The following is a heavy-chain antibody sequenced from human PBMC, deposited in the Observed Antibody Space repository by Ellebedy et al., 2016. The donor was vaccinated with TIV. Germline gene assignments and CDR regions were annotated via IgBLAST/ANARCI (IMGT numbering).Heavy chain of an antibody. CDR3: ARGLYGDIVVVPAAKVNGMDV. Sequence: AASVKVSCKASGYTFTSYDINWVRQATGQGLEWMGWMNPNSGNTGYAQKFQGRVTMTRNTSISTAYMELSSLRSEDTAVYYWARGLYGDIVVVPAAKVNGMDVWGQGTTVTVSS. V-gene: IGHV1-8*01. CDR1: GYTFTSYD. J-gene: IGHJ6*02. CDR2: MNPNSGNT. D-gene: IGHD2-2*01.